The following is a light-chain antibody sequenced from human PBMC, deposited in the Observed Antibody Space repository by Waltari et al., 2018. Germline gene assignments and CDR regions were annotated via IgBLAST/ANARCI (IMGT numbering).Light chain of an antibody. V-gene: IGKV2-28*01. Sequence: DIVMTQSPLSLSVTPGEPASISCRSSQSLLHSSGNTFLDWYLQKPGQSPQLLIYLVSNRASGVPDRLSGSGSGTDFTLKISRVEAEDVGVYFCMQARQTPWTFGQGTRVEIK. CDR3: MQARQTPWT. J-gene: IGKJ1*01. CDR2: LVS. CDR1: QSLLHSSGNTF.